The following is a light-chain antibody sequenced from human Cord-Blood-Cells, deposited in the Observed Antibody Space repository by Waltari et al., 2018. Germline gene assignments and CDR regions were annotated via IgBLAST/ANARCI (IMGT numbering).Light chain of an antibody. Sequence: DIQMTQSPSSLSASVGDRVTITCRASQSISSYLNWYQQKPGKAPKLLIYAASSLQSGVPSRFSGSGSGTDFTLTISSLQPEDFATYYCQQYYSTHLTIDRGTKVEIK. V-gene: IGKV1-39*01. J-gene: IGKJ4*01. CDR2: AAS. CDR3: QQYYSTHLT. CDR1: QSISSY.